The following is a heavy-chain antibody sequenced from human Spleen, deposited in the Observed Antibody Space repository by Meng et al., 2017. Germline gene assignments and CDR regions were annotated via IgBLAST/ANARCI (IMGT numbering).Heavy chain of an antibody. CDR2: IKQDGSEK. J-gene: IGHJ6*02. CDR3: ARDGYKFDAFYYGLDV. CDR1: GLTFSSYW. V-gene: IGHV3-7*01. D-gene: IGHD2-2*02. Sequence: GESLKISCAASGLTFSSYWMSWVRQAPGKGLEWVANIKQDGSEKYYVDSVKGRFTISRDNAKNSLYLQMNSLRAGDTAVYYCARDGYKFDAFYYGLDVWGQGTMVTVSS.